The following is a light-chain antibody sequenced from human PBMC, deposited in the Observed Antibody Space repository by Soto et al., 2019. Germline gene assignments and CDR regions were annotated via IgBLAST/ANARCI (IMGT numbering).Light chain of an antibody. CDR2: DNN. Sequence: QSVLTQPPSVSAAPGQKVTISCSGSSSNIGNNYVSWYQQLPGTAPKLLIYDNNKRPSGIPDRFSGSKSGTSATLGITGLQTGDEADYYCGTWDSSLSAGLFGGGTKHTVL. V-gene: IGLV1-51*01. CDR3: GTWDSSLSAGL. J-gene: IGLJ2*01. CDR1: SSNIGNNY.